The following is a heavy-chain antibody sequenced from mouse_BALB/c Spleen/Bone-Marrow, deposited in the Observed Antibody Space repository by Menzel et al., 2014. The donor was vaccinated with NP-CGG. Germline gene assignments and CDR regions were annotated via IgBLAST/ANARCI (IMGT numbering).Heavy chain of an antibody. CDR2: VNPYNGGT. CDR3: ARPGRYDGAWFAY. J-gene: IGHJ3*01. CDR1: GYSFTVYT. V-gene: IGHV1-18*01. Sequence: VQLQQSGPELVKPGASMKISCKASGYSFTVYTMNWVRQSHGKNLEWIGLVNPYNGGTIYNQKFKGKATLIVDKSSSTAYMELLSLTSEDSAVYYCARPGRYDGAWFAYWGQGTLVTVSA. D-gene: IGHD2-14*01.